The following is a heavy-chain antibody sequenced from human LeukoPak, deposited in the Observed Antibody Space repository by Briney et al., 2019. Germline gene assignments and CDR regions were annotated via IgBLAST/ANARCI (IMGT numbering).Heavy chain of an antibody. Sequence: SGGSLRLPCAASGFTFSSYGMHWVRQAPGKGLEWVAVIWYDGSNKYYADSVKGRFTISRDNSKNTLYLQMNSLRAEDTAVYYCARGRYSGSYPEYFQHWGQGTLVTVSS. CDR3: ARGRYSGSYPEYFQH. CDR1: GFTFSSYG. J-gene: IGHJ1*01. V-gene: IGHV3-33*01. CDR2: IWYDGSNK. D-gene: IGHD1-26*01.